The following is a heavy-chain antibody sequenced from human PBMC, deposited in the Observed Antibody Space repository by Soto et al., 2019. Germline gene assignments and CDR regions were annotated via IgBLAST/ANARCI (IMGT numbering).Heavy chain of an antibody. CDR3: ARSQHIVVVTALYFAFDY. CDR2: ISYDGSNK. V-gene: IGHV3-30-3*01. Sequence: QVQLVESGGGVVQPGRSLRLSCAASGFTFSSYAMHWVRQAPGKGLEWVAVISYDGSNKYYADSVKGRFTISRDNSKNTXXLQMNSLRAEDTAVYYCARSQHIVVVTALYFAFDYWGQGTLVTVSS. CDR1: GFTFSSYA. D-gene: IGHD2-21*02. J-gene: IGHJ4*02.